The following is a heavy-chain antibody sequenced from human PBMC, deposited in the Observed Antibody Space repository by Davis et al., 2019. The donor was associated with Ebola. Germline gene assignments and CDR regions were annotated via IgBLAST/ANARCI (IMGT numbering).Heavy chain of an antibody. V-gene: IGHV1-69*13. CDR3: VASAGTVGKFDY. Sequence: SVKVSCKASGGTFSSYAISWVRQAPGQGLEWMGGIIPIFGTANYAQKFQGRVTINADESTSTAYMELSSLRSEDTAVYYCVASAGTVGKFDYWGQGTRVTVSS. D-gene: IGHD1-14*01. CDR1: GGTFSSYA. J-gene: IGHJ4*01. CDR2: IIPIFGTA.